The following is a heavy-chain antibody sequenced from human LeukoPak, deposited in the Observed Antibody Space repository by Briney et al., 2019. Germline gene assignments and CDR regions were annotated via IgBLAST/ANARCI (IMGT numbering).Heavy chain of an antibody. V-gene: IGHV3-23*01. CDR3: ARDSGYCSSTGCYVHYFDY. D-gene: IGHD2-2*01. CDR1: GFSFGSYA. Sequence: PGGSLRLSCAASGFSFGSYAMSWVRQAPGKGLEWVSAISNSGGSTYYADSVKGRFTISRDNSRNMLYLQMNSLRAEDTAVYYCARDSGYCSSTGCYVHYFDYWGQGTLVTVSS. CDR2: ISNSGGST. J-gene: IGHJ4*02.